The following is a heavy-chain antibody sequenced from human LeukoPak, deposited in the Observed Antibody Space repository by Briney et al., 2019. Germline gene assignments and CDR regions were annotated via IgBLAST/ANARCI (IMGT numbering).Heavy chain of an antibody. CDR3: AKPGYCSGGSCRYYFDY. J-gene: IGHJ4*02. D-gene: IGHD2-15*01. CDR2: IRYDGSNK. CDR1: GFTFSSYG. V-gene: IGHV3-30*02. Sequence: GGSLRLSCAASGFTFSSYGMHWVRQAPGKGLGWVAFIRYDGSNKYYADSVKGRFTISRDNSKNTLYLQMNSLRAEDTAVYYCAKPGYCSGGSCRYYFDYWGQGTLVTVSS.